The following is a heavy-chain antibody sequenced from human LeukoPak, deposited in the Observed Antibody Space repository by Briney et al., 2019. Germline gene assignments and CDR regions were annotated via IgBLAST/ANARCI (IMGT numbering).Heavy chain of an antibody. CDR1: GFTFSSYG. Sequence: GGSLRLSCAASGFTFSSYGMSWVRQAPGKGLEWVSAMSDSGDSTYYADSVKGRFTISRDNAKNTLYLQMNSLRAEDMAVYYCAREGYDYVWGSFNFDYWGQGTLVTVSS. D-gene: IGHD3-16*01. CDR3: AREGYDYVWGSFNFDY. CDR2: MSDSGDST. V-gene: IGHV3-23*01. J-gene: IGHJ4*02.